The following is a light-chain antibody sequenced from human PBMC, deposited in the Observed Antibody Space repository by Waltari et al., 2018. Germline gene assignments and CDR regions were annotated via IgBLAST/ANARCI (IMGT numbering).Light chain of an antibody. CDR2: MAS. CDR3: QQYSSFST. CDR1: QSVGTW. J-gene: IGKJ2*01. V-gene: IGKV1-5*03. Sequence: DIQMTQSPSTLSASVGDRVTISCRASQSVGTWLAWYQQKPGKAPKLLIYMASSLESGVPSRFSGGGSGTEFTLTISSLQPDVFATYSCQQYSSFSTFGQGTKV.